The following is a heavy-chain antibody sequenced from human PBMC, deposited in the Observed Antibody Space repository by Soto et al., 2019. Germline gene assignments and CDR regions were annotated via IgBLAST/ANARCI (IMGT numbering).Heavy chain of an antibody. CDR3: ARGKMATISDLWYFDL. Sequence: SGPTLVNPTQTLTLTCTFSGFSLSTSGVGVGWIRQPPGKALEWLALIYWDDDKRYSPSLKSRLTITKDTSKNQVVLTMTNMDPVDTATYYCARGKMATISDLWYFDLWGRGTLVTVSS. CDR2: IYWDDDK. J-gene: IGHJ2*01. D-gene: IGHD5-12*01. CDR1: GFSLSTSGVG. V-gene: IGHV2-5*02.